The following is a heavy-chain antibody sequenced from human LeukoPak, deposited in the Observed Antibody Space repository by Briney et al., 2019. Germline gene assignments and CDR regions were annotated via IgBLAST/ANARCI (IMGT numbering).Heavy chain of an antibody. CDR2: ISGSGGTT. V-gene: IGHV3-23*01. CDR1: GFTFSSYA. J-gene: IGHJ4*02. Sequence: PGGSLRLSCAASASGFTFSSYAMGWVRQAPGKGLEWVSAISGSGGTTYYADSVKGRFTISRDNSKNTLYLQMNSLRAEDTAVYYCARDRTHYYGSGSYLPYWGQGTLVTVSS. CDR3: ARDRTHYYGSGSYLPY. D-gene: IGHD3-10*01.